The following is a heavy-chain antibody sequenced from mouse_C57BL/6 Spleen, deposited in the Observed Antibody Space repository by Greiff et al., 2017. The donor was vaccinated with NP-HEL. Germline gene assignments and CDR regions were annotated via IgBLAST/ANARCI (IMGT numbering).Heavy chain of an antibody. CDR1: GFTFSDYG. CDR2: ISSGSSTI. D-gene: IGHD1-1*01. V-gene: IGHV5-17*01. Sequence: DVHLVESGGGLVKPGGSLKLSCAASGFTFSDYGMHWVRQAPEKGLEWVAYISSGSSTIYYADTVKGRFTISRDNAKNTLFLQMTSLRSEDTAMYYCARPTTGYFDVWGTGTTVTVSS. CDR3: ARPTTGYFDV. J-gene: IGHJ1*03.